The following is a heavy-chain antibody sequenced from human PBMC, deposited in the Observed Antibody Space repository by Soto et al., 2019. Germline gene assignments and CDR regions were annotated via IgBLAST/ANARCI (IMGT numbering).Heavy chain of an antibody. V-gene: IGHV3-30-3*01. CDR1: GFTFSSYA. CDR3: ARDVRSNVLMVYAMADY. J-gene: IGHJ4*02. CDR2: ISYDGSNK. D-gene: IGHD2-8*01. Sequence: QTGGSLRLSCAASGFTFSSYAMHWVRQAPGKGLEWVAVISYDGSNKYYADSVKGRFTISRDNSKNTLYLQMNSLRAEDTAVYYCARDVRSNVLMVYAMADYWGQGTLVTVSS.